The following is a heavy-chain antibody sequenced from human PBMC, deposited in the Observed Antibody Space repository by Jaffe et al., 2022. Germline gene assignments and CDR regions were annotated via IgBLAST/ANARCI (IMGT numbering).Heavy chain of an antibody. Sequence: QVQLQESGPGLVKPSETLSLTCTVSGGSISSYYWSWIRQPPGKGLEWIGYIYYSGSTNYNPSLKSRVTISVDTSKNQFSLKLSSVTAADTAVYYCAQTRGYCTGGVCNSDAFDIWGQGTMVTVSS. V-gene: IGHV4-59*01. CDR3: AQTRGYCTGGVCNSDAFDI. J-gene: IGHJ3*02. D-gene: IGHD2-8*02. CDR1: GGSISSYY. CDR2: IYYSGST.